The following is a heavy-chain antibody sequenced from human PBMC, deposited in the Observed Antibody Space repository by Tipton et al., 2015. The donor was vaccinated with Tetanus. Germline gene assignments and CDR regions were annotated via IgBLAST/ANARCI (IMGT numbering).Heavy chain of an antibody. CDR2: ITGSGTKT. J-gene: IGHJ6*02. Sequence: QLVQSGGGLVQPGRSLRLSCAASGFTFDDYAMHWVRQAPGKGLEWVSGITGSGTKTFYADSVKGRFTISRDNLNNTIYLQMNSLRADDTAIYYCAKIPCGGDCYRYGMDVWGQGTTVTVSS. D-gene: IGHD2-21*02. V-gene: IGHV3-9*01. CDR3: AKIPCGGDCYRYGMDV. CDR1: GFTFDDYA.